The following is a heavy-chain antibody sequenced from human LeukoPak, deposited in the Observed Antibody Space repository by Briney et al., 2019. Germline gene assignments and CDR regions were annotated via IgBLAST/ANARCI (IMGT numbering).Heavy chain of an antibody. CDR2: IYYSGST. D-gene: IGHD4-17*01. CDR3: AREQMTTVTTRGDWFDP. J-gene: IGHJ5*02. V-gene: IGHV4-59*01. Sequence: SETLSLTCTVSGGSISGYYWSWIRQPPGKGLEWIGYIYYSGSTNYNPSLKGRVTISVDTSKNQFSLKLSSVTAADTAVYYCAREQMTTVTTRGDWFDPWGQGTLVTVSS. CDR1: GGSISGYY.